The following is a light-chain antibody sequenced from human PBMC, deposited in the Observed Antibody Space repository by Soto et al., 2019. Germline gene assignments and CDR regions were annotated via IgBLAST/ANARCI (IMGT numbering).Light chain of an antibody. Sequence: EIMLTQSLGTLSLSPGERATLSCRASQSVSSNYLAWYHQKPGQAPRLLIHSASTRAPGIPDRFSASGTGTDFTLTISRLEPEDSAVYYCQQYSASPRTFGPGTKVDI. V-gene: IGKV3-20*01. CDR1: QSVSSNY. CDR3: QQYSASPRT. J-gene: IGKJ3*01. CDR2: SAS.